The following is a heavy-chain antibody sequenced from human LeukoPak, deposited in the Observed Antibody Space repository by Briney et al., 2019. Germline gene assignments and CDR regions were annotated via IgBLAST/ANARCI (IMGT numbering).Heavy chain of an antibody. V-gene: IGHV3-21*01. CDR1: GFTFSSYS. CDR2: ITGSNSYI. Sequence: GGSLRLSCAASGFTFSSYSMNWVRQAPGKGLEWVSSITGSNSYIYYADSVKGRFTISRDNAKNSLYLQMNSLRAEDTAVYYCARDLDSSTYYQGFDYWGQGTLVTVSS. CDR3: ARDLDSSTYYQGFDY. D-gene: IGHD3-22*01. J-gene: IGHJ4*02.